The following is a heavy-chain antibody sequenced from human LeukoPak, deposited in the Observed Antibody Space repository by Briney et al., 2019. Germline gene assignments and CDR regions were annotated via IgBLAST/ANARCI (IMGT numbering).Heavy chain of an antibody. Sequence: ASVKVSCKASEYTFTGYYMHWVRQAPGQGLEWMRWINPNSGGTNYAQKFQGRVTMTRDTSISTAYMELSRLRSDDTAVYYCARDAIAAAGTQLPYYYYYMDVWGKGTTVTISS. CDR1: EYTFTGYY. CDR3: ARDAIAAAGTQLPYYYYYMDV. CDR2: INPNSGGT. D-gene: IGHD6-13*01. V-gene: IGHV1-2*02. J-gene: IGHJ6*03.